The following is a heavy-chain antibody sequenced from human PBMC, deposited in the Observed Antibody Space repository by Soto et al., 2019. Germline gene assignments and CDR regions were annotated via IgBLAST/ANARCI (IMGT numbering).Heavy chain of an antibody. J-gene: IGHJ5*02. Sequence: GASVKVSCKASGYTFTSYAMHWVRQAPGQRLEWMGWINAGNGNTKYSQKFQGRVTITRDTSASTAYMELSSLGSEDTAVYYCARASRPTVTTLHWFDPWGQGTLVTVSS. CDR3: ARASRPTVTTLHWFDP. D-gene: IGHD4-17*01. CDR2: INAGNGNT. V-gene: IGHV1-3*01. CDR1: GYTFTSYA.